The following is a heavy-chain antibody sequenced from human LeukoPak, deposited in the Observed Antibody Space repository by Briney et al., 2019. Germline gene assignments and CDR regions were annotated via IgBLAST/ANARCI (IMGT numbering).Heavy chain of an antibody. J-gene: IGHJ4*02. D-gene: IGHD3-10*01. CDR1: GFTVSTHS. CDR3: ARDGPPAGAGDFDY. V-gene: IGHV3-48*01. CDR2: NGSTAI. Sequence: PGGSLRLSCAASGFTVSTHSMGWVRRAPGQGLEWVSYNGSTAIYADSVRGRFTISRDNAENSLYLQMNSLRAEDTAVYYCARDGPPAGAGDFDYWGQGTPVTVSS.